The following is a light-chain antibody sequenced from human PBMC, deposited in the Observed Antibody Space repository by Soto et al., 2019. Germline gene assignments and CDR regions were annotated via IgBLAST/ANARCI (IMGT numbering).Light chain of an antibody. V-gene: IGLV2-18*02. CDR1: SSDVGSYDR. CDR2: GVS. Sequence: QSALTQPPSVSGSPGQSVTISCTGTSSDVGSYDRVSWYQQPPGTAPKLMIYGVSYRPSGVPDRFSGSKSGNTASLTISGLQAEDEADYYCSSYTSSSTYVFGTGTKVTVL. J-gene: IGLJ1*01. CDR3: SSYTSSSTYV.